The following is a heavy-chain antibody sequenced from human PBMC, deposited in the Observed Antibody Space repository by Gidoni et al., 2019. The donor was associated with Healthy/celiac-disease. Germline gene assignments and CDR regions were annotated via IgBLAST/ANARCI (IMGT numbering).Heavy chain of an antibody. D-gene: IGHD3-3*01. J-gene: IGHJ4*02. CDR3: ARTYDFWSGYRY. V-gene: IGHV4-39*01. Sequence: QLQLQESGPGLVKPSETLSLTCTVSGGSISSSSYYWGWIRQPPGKGLEWIGSIYYSGSTYYNPSLKSRVTISVDTSKNQFSLKLSSVTAADTAVYYCARTYDFWSGYRYWGQGTLVTVSS. CDR1: GGSISSSSYY. CDR2: IYYSGST.